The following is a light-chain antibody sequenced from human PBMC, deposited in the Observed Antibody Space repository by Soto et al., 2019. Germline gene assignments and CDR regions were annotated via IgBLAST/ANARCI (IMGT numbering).Light chain of an antibody. Sequence: EIVLTQSPATLSLSPGERATLSCRASQSVSSYLACYQQKPVQAPRLLIYDASNRATAIPARFSGSGSGTDSTLTISILQLEDFAVYYCHQRSNWPRTFGQGTKLEIK. CDR1: QSVSSY. CDR2: DAS. V-gene: IGKV3-11*01. CDR3: HQRSNWPRT. J-gene: IGKJ2*01.